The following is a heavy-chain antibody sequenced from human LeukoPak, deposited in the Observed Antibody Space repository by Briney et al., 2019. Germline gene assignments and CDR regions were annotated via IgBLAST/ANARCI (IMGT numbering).Heavy chain of an antibody. Sequence: GGSLRLSCAASGFTFLTYAMSWVRQAPGKGLQWVSVIRDSGASTYYADSVKGRFTVSRDNSKNTLYLQMNSLRAEDTAVYYCAKAGRSGWYPGWPFDIWGQGTMVTVSS. J-gene: IGHJ3*02. D-gene: IGHD6-19*01. CDR2: IRDSGAST. V-gene: IGHV3-23*01. CDR1: GFTFLTYA. CDR3: AKAGRSGWYPGWPFDI.